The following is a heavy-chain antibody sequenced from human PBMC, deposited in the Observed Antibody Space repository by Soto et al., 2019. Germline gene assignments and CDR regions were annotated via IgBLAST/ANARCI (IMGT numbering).Heavy chain of an antibody. V-gene: IGHV1-3*01. CDR2: INAGNGNT. J-gene: IGHJ3*02. CDR3: ASVVLWFGELAFDI. D-gene: IGHD3-10*01. CDR1: GYTFTSYA. Sequence: VKVSCKASGYTFTSYAMHWVRQAPGQRLEWMGWINAGNGNTKYSQKFQGRVTITRDTSASTAYMELSSLRSEDTAVYYCASVVLWFGELAFDIWGQGTMVTVSS.